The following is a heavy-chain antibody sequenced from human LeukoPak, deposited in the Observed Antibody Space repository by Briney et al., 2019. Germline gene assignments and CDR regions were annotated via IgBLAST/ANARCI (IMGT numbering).Heavy chain of an antibody. CDR3: AKDKRGYYDSSGYCFDY. V-gene: IGHV3-23*01. CDR2: ISGDGGTT. Sequence: PGGSLRLSCAASGFTFTTHAMAWVRQAPGMGLHWVSGISGDGGTTYYADSVKGRFTISRDNSKNTLYLQMNSLRAEDTAVYYCAKDKRGYYDSSGYCFDYWGQGTLVTVSS. CDR1: GFTFTTHA. J-gene: IGHJ4*02. D-gene: IGHD3-22*01.